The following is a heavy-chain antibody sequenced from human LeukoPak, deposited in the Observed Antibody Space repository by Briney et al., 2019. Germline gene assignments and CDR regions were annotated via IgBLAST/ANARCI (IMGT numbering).Heavy chain of an antibody. V-gene: IGHV3-7*01. D-gene: IGHD2-2*03. CDR3: ASPPLGYCDSTSCRFDY. Sequence: GGSLRLSCAASGFTFSSYWMSWVRQAPGKGLEWVVTIKQDGSQKYYVDSVKGRFTISRDNAKSSLYLQMNALRVEDTAVYYCASPPLGYCDSTSCRFDYWGQGTLVTVSS. CDR1: GFTFSSYW. J-gene: IGHJ4*02. CDR2: IKQDGSQK.